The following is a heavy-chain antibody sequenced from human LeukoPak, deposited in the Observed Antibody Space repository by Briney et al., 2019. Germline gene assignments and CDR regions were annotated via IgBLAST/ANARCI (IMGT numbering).Heavy chain of an antibody. Sequence: PGGSLRLSCAASGFTFSNYALHWVRQAPGKGLEWVAVISYDGRNQYYADSVKGRFTISRDNSKNALDLQMNSLRPEDTAVYYCAKDGSYRGEGGNYFDYWGQGTLVTVSS. J-gene: IGHJ4*02. CDR3: AKDGSYRGEGGNYFDY. CDR2: ISYDGRNQ. D-gene: IGHD1-26*01. CDR1: GFTFSNYA. V-gene: IGHV3-30*04.